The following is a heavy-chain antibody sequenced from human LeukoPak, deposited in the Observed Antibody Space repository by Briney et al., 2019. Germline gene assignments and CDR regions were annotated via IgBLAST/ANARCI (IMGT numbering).Heavy chain of an antibody. CDR2: INPNSGGT. J-gene: IGHJ6*03. D-gene: IGHD2-8*01. CDR1: GYTFTGYF. V-gene: IGHV1-2*02. CDR3: ARGGLRVMVYRLYYMDV. Sequence: ASVKVSCKASGYTFTGYFMHWVRQAPGQGPEWMGWINPNSGGTKYAQKFQGRVTMTRDTSISTAYMELIRLRSDDTAVYYCARGGLRVMVYRLYYMDVWGKGTTVTVSS.